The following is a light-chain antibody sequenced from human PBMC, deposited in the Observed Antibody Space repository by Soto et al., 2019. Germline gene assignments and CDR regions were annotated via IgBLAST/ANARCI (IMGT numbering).Light chain of an antibody. CDR1: PSDVGRYNY. CDR3: CSYVGGYSYV. Sequence: QSVLTQPASVSGSPGQSITISCTGTPSDVGRYNYVSWYQQHPGKAPKLMIYDVSKRPSGVPDRFSGSKSGNTASLTISGLQAEDEADYYCCSYVGGYSYVFGIGTKLTVL. CDR2: DVS. J-gene: IGLJ1*01. V-gene: IGLV2-11*01.